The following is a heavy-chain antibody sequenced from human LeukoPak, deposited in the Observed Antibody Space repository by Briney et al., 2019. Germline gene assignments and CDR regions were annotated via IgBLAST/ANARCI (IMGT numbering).Heavy chain of an antibody. V-gene: IGHV4-39*07. CDR2: LYFRGNT. CDR3: AGQSSPFYFVDY. CDR1: GGSISINSYY. D-gene: IGHD2/OR15-2a*01. J-gene: IGHJ4*02. Sequence: PSETLSLTCSVSGGSISINSYYWDWIRQSPGKGLEWLGSLYFRGNTYYNPSLKSRVSMSVDTSKNQFSLRLKSVTAADTAVYFCAGQSSPFYFVDYWGQGIPVTVSS.